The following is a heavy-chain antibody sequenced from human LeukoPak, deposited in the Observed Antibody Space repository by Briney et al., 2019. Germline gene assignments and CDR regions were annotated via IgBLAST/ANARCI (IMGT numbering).Heavy chain of an antibody. D-gene: IGHD2-15*01. CDR3: ARVGVVVAATGNLWFDP. CDR2: ISSSGTTI. V-gene: IGHV3-48*03. Sequence: GGSLRLSCAASGFTFSSYEMNWVSQARGKGLEWVSYISSSGTTIYYADSVKGRFTISRDNAKNSLYLQMNSLRAEDTAVYYCARVGVVVAATGNLWFDPWGQGTLVTVSS. J-gene: IGHJ5*02. CDR1: GFTFSSYE.